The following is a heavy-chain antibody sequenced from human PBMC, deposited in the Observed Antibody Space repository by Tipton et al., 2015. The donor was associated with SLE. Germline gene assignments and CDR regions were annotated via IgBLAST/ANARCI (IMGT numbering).Heavy chain of an antibody. J-gene: IGHJ4*02. Sequence: LRLSCTVSGGSISSSSYYWGWIRQPPGKGLEWIGSIYYSGSTYYNPSLKSRVTISVDTSKNQFSLKLSSVTAADTAVYYCARGRVQLWYGGYFDYWGQGTLVTVSS. V-gene: IGHV4-39*01. CDR3: ARGRVQLWYGGYFDY. CDR1: GGSISSSSYY. CDR2: IYYSGST. D-gene: IGHD5-18*01.